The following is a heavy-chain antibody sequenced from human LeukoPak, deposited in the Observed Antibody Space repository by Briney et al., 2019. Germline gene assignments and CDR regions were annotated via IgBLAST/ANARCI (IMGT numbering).Heavy chain of an antibody. CDR2: IYYSGST. D-gene: IGHD3-3*01. J-gene: IGHJ5*02. Sequence: SETLSLTCTVSGGSISSSSYYWGWTRQPPGKGLEWIGSIYYSGSTYYNPSLRSRVTISVDTSKNQFSLKLSSVTAADTAVYYCARLGGSYDFWSGYYSPFWFDPWGQGTLVTVSS. CDR3: ARLGGSYDFWSGYYSPFWFDP. CDR1: GGSISSSSYY. V-gene: IGHV4-39*01.